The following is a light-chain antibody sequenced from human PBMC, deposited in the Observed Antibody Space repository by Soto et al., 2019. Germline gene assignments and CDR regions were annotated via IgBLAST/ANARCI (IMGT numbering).Light chain of an antibody. J-gene: IGKJ1*01. Sequence: CRSRWVADRYTITCRASQSISSYLNWYQQKPGKAPKLLIYAASSLQSGVPSRFSVSASGTDYTLTICSLQTPAFPTYHSQHSYSTLWTFAQGTKVDIK. CDR2: AAS. CDR1: QSISSY. CDR3: QHSYSTLWT. V-gene: IGKV1-39*01.